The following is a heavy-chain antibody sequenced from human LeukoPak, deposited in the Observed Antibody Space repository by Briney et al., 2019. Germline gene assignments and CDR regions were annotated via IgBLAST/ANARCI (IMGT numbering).Heavy chain of an antibody. V-gene: IGHV1-8*01. CDR1: GYTFTSYD. Sequence: ASVKVSCKASGYTFTSYDINWVRQATGQGLEWMGWMNPNSGNTGYAQKFQGRVTMTRNTSISTAYMELSSLRSEDTAVYYCARAIEVFNPQHDAFNIWAKGKMVTVFS. D-gene: IGHD5/OR15-5a*01. J-gene: IGHJ3*02. CDR3: ARAIEVFNPQHDAFNI. CDR2: MNPNSGNT.